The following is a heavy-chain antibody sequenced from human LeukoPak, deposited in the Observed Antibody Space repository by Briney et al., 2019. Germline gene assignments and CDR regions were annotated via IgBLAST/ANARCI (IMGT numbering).Heavy chain of an antibody. Sequence: GASVKVSCKASGYTFTSYDINWVRQATGQGLEWMGWMNPNSGNTGYAQKFQGRVTMTRNTSISTAYTELSSLRSEDTAVHYCVLLEWELLDYWGQGTLVTVSS. V-gene: IGHV1-8*01. J-gene: IGHJ4*02. D-gene: IGHD1-26*01. CDR2: MNPNSGNT. CDR3: VLLEWELLDY. CDR1: GYTFTSYD.